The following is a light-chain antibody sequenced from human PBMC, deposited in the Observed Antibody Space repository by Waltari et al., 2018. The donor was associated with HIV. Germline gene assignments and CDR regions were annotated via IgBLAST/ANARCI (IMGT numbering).Light chain of an antibody. CDR1: SSDAGDDNY. Sequence: QSALTQPPSASGSPGQSVTISCTGISSDAGDDNYVSWYQQSPGKAPKFIIYEVSRRPSGVPDHFSCSKSGNTASLTVSWLQADDEADYYCSSYAGSSTWVFGGGTKLTVL. J-gene: IGLJ3*02. CDR2: EVS. CDR3: SSYAGSSTWV. V-gene: IGLV2-8*01.